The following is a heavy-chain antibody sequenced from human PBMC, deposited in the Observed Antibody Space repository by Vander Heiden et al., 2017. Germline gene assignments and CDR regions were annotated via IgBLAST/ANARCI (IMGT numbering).Heavy chain of an antibody. V-gene: IGHV1-69*01. J-gene: IGHJ6*02. CDR1: GGTFSSYA. CDR2: IIPIFGTA. CDR3: ARGTLVVVPAASWYYYYGMDV. D-gene: IGHD2-2*01. Sequence: QVQLVQSGAEVKKPGSSVKVSCKASGGTFSSYAISWVRQAPGQGLEWMGGIIPIFGTANYAQKSQGRVTITADESTSTAYMELSSLRSEDTAVYYCARGTLVVVPAASWYYYYGMDVWGQGTTVTVSS.